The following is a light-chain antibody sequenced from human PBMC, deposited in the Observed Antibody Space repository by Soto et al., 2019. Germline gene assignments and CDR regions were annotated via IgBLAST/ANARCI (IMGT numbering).Light chain of an antibody. J-gene: IGLJ2*01. CDR1: SSDVGGYNY. CDR3: SSYGGSNNLE. V-gene: IGLV2-8*01. Sequence: QSVLTQPPSASGSPGQSVTISCTGTSSDVGGYNYVSWYQQHPGKAPKLMIYEVSKRPSGVPDRFSGSKSGNTASLTVSGLQAEDEADYYCSSYGGSNNLEFGGGTKLTVL. CDR2: EVS.